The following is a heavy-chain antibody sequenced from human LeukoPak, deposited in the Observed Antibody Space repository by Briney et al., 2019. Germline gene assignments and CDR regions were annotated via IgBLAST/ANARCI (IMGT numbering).Heavy chain of an antibody. CDR2: TGGSGDST. D-gene: IGHD3-16*01. CDR1: GFTFSSYA. Sequence: GGSLRLSCAASGFTFSSYAMSWVRQAPGKGLEWVSGTGGSGDSTYYADSVKGRFTISRDNSKNTLYLQMNSLRAEDTAVYYCARGSWGVDYWGQGTLVTVSS. J-gene: IGHJ4*02. V-gene: IGHV3-23*01. CDR3: ARGSWGVDY.